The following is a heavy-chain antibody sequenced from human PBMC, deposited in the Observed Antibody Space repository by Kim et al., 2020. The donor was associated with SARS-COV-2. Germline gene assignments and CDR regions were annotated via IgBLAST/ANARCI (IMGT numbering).Heavy chain of an antibody. J-gene: IGHJ6*02. V-gene: IGHV3-33*01. CDR3: AGGPGYLYYALDV. Sequence: ARPVKRRFTNSRDNAKYAMYLQMNSLRAEDTAIYYCAGGPGYLYYALDVWGQGTTVTVSS.